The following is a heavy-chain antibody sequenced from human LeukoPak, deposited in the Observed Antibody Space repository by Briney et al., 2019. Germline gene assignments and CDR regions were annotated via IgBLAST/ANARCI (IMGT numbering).Heavy chain of an antibody. CDR3: ARVVNLELDNWFDP. CDR1: GDSISRSTYY. V-gene: IGHV4-39*01. D-gene: IGHD1-7*01. Sequence: SETLSLTCTVSGDSISRSTYYWAWIRQPPGKGLEWIGSVYYGRSPYFNPSLKSRVTISVDTSKNQFSLKLSSVTAADTAVYYCARVVNLELDNWFDPWGQGTLVTVSS. CDR2: VYYGRSP. J-gene: IGHJ5*02.